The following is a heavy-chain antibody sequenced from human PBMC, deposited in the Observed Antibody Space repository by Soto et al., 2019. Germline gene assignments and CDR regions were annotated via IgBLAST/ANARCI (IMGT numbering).Heavy chain of an antibody. V-gene: IGHV3-30*18. CDR1: GFTFSSYG. CDR2: ISYDGSNK. CDR3: AKVGRKGYCSSTSCYPFDY. D-gene: IGHD2-2*01. J-gene: IGHJ4*02. Sequence: GGSLRLSCAASGFTFSSYGMHWVRQAPGKGLEWVAVISYDGSNKYYADSVKGRFTISRDNSKNTLYLQMNSLRAEDTAVYYCAKVGRKGYCSSTSCYPFDYWGQGTLVTVSS.